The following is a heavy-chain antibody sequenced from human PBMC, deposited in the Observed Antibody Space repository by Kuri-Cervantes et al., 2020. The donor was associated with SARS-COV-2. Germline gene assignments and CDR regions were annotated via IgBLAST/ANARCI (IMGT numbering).Heavy chain of an antibody. V-gene: IGHV5-51*01. J-gene: IGHJ6*04. Sequence: GGSLRLSCKGSGYSFTSYWIGWVRQMPGKGLEWMGIIYPGDSDTRYSPSFQVQVTISADKSISTAYLQWSSLKASDTAMYYCARLVWYFDEMDVWGKGTKVNVSS. CDR2: IYPGDSDT. CDR1: GYSFTSYW. D-gene: IGHD3-9*01. CDR3: ARLVWYFDEMDV.